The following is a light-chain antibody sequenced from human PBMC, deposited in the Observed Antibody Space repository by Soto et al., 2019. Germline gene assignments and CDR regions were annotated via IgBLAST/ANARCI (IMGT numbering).Light chain of an antibody. CDR3: CSYVGSDSSFV. CDR2: DVN. Sequence: SALTQPRSLSGSPGQSVTISCTGTSNDVGGYNFVSWYQQHPGKVPKLIIYDVNIRPSGVPDRFSASKSGITASLTISGLQAEDEADYYCCSYVGSDSSFVFGSGTKVTVL. V-gene: IGLV2-11*01. J-gene: IGLJ1*01. CDR1: SNDVGGYNF.